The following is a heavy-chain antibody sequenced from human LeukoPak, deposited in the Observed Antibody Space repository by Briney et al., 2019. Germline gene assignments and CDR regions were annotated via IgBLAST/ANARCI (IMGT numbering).Heavy chain of an antibody. CDR1: GGSFSGYY. D-gene: IGHD3-16*01. J-gene: IGHJ4*02. CDR2: INHSGST. Sequence: SETLSLTCAVYGGSFSGYYWSWIRQPPGKGLEWIGEINHSGSTNYNPSLKSRVTISVDTSKNQFSLKLSSVTAADTAVYYCARDLGIVDDYWGQGTLVTVSS. CDR3: ARDLGIVDDY. V-gene: IGHV4-34*01.